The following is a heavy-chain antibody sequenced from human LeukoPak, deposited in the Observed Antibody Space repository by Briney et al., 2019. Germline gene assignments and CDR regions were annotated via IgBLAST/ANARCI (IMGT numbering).Heavy chain of an antibody. J-gene: IGHJ5*02. CDR3: ASGGYCSSTSCYPNWFDP. D-gene: IGHD2-2*01. CDR2: VSYSGST. Sequence: SETLSLTCTVSGDSVSNYYWSWIRQPPGKGLEWIGYVSYSGSTNYNPSLKSRVTMSVDTSKNLFSLNLSSVTAADTAVYYCASGGYCSSTSCYPNWFDPWGQGTLVTVSS. V-gene: IGHV4-59*02. CDR1: GDSVSNYY.